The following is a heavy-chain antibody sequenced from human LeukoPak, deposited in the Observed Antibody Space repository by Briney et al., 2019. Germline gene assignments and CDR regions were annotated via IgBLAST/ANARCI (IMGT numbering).Heavy chain of an antibody. Sequence: GGSLRVSCAAAGFTFSSYGTHWVRQAPGKGLEWVAVIWYDGSNKYYADSVKGRFTISRDNSQNTLYLQMNSLRAEDTAVYYCARDLGSGWMEGYFDYWGQGTLVTVSS. J-gene: IGHJ4*02. D-gene: IGHD6-19*01. V-gene: IGHV3-33*01. CDR2: IWYDGSNK. CDR1: GFTFSSYG. CDR3: ARDLGSGWMEGYFDY.